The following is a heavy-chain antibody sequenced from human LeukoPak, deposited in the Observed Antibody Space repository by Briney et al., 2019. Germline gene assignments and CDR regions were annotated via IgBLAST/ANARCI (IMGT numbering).Heavy chain of an antibody. V-gene: IGHV1-2*02. CDR2: INPNSGGT. CDR3: ARGTRIYSWVYEVSVY. Sequence: ASVKVSCKASGYTFTGYYMHWVRQAPGQGLEWMGWINPNSGGTNYAQKFQGRVTMTRDTSISTAYMELSRLRSDDTAVYYCARGTRIYSWVYEVSVYCGQGNLVTVSS. D-gene: IGHD5/OR15-5a*01. CDR1: GYTFTGYY. J-gene: IGHJ4*02.